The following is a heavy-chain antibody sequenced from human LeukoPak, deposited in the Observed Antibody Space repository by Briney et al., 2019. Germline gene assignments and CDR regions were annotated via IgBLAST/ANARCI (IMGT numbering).Heavy chain of an antibody. CDR3: SRDQTPYY. J-gene: IGHJ4*02. Sequence: GGSLRLSCAASGFTFSSYSMNWVRQAPGKGLEWVGFIRSKVYGGTPEYAASVKGRFTISRNDSKGIAYLQMNSLKTEDTAVYYCSRDQTPYYWGQGTLVTVSS. CDR1: GFTFSSYS. CDR2: IRSKVYGGTP. V-gene: IGHV3-49*04.